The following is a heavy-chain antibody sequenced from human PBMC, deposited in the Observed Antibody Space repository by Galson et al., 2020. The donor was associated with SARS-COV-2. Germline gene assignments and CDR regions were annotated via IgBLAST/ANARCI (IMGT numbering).Heavy chain of an antibody. CDR3: SRIIVTAYYFSYMDV. CDR1: GGCISSSDW. D-gene: IGHD2-21*02. J-gene: IGHJ6*03. Sequence: SETLSLTCAVSGGCISSSDWWGWVRQPPGKVLEWIGEIFHSGYTNYNPSLKSRVTMSLDTSKNQFSLKLSSVTDADTALYYCSRIIVTAYYFSYMDVWGKGTTVTVSS. V-gene: IGHV4-4*02. CDR2: IFHSGYT.